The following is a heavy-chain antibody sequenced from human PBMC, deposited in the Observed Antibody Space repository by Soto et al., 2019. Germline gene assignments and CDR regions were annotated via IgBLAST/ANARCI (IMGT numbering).Heavy chain of an antibody. J-gene: IGHJ6*02. Sequence: QVQLVQSGAEVKKPGASVKVSYKASGYTFTGYYMHWVRQAPGQGLEWMGWINPNSGGTNYAQKFQGRVTMTRDTSISTAYMELSRLRSDDTAVYYCARDGIVVVAATRYYYGMDVWGQGTTVTVSS. CDR1: GYTFTGYY. CDR2: INPNSGGT. CDR3: ARDGIVVVAATRYYYGMDV. V-gene: IGHV1-2*02. D-gene: IGHD2-15*01.